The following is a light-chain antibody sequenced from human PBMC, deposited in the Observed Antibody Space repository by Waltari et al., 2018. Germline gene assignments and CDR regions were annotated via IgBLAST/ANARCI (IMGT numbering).Light chain of an antibody. CDR1: SSDVGGYNY. V-gene: IGLV2-11*01. CDR2: DVS. J-gene: IGLJ2*01. CDR3: CSYAGSYTLV. Sequence: QSALTQPRSVSGSPGQSVTISCTGTSSDVGGYNYVSWYQQHPGNAPKLMIYDVSKRPSGFPDRFSGSKSGHKSSLTISGLQAEDEADYYCCSYAGSYTLVFGGGTKLTVL.